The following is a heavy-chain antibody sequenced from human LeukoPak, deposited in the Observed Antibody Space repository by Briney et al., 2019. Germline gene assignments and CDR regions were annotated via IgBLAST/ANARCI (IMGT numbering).Heavy chain of an antibody. J-gene: IGHJ4*02. CDR1: GFTFNDYY. D-gene: IGHD6-19*01. V-gene: IGHV3-11*04. Sequence: GGSLRLSCAASGFTFNDYYMTWIRQAPGKGLEWVSYISSSSSTIYYADSVKGRFTISRDNAKNSLYLQMNSLRADDTAVYYCTRPRDGTTGWYGLDYWGQGTLVTVSS. CDR2: ISSSSSTI. CDR3: TRPRDGTTGWYGLDY.